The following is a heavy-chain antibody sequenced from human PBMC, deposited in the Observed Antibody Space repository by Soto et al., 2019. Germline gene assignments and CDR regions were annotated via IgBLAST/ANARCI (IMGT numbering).Heavy chain of an antibody. J-gene: IGHJ3*02. CDR1: GFTFSSYS. CDR2: ISSSSSYI. D-gene: IGHD3-3*02. V-gene: IGHV3-21*01. Sequence: GGSLRLSCAASGFTFSSYSMNWVRQAPGKGLEWVSSISSSSSYIYYADSVKGRFTISRDNAKNSLYLQMNSLRAEDTAVYYCARERSIGLAHYDAFDIWGQGTMVTVSS. CDR3: ARERSIGLAHYDAFDI.